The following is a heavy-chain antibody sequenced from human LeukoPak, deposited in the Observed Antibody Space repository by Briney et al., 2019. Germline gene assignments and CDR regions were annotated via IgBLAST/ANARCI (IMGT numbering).Heavy chain of an antibody. J-gene: IGHJ4*02. V-gene: IGHV4-39*01. Sequence: PSGTLSLTCTVSGGSISSSSCYWGWSRQPLGKGLEWIATIYYSGSTYYNPSLQSRVAISVDTSKNQFSLKLSSLTAADTAVYYCARLGASGSYYLLDYWGQGTLVTVSS. D-gene: IGHD3-10*01. CDR1: GGSISSSSCY. CDR3: ARLGASGSYYLLDY. CDR2: IYYSGST.